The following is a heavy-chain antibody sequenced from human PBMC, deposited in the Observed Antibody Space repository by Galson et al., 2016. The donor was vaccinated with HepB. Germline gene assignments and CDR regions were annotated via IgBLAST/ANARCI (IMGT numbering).Heavy chain of an antibody. CDR1: GFSFSSYA. CDR3: AIGRPEKPGHCANGDCPPLRY. J-gene: IGHJ4*02. V-gene: IGHV3-21*01. CDR2: VSIGSDYM. D-gene: IGHD2-8*01. Sequence: SLRLSCAASGFSFSSYAMNWVRQAPERGPEWVSSVSIGSDYMYYTDSVKGRFTISGDNAKNSLFLHMNNLSVEDTAVYYCAIGRPEKPGHCANGDCPPLRYWGQGTLVTVSS.